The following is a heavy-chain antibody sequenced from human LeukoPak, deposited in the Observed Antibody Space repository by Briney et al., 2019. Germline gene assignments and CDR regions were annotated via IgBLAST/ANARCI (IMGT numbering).Heavy chain of an antibody. CDR3: ASGYYSGWYIPYY. CDR2: IKEDGSEK. Sequence: PGGSLRLSCAASGFTFSTSWMIWVRQAPGKGLEWVASIKEDGSEKYYVDSVKGRFTISRDNAKNSLYLQMNSLRAEDTAVYYCASGYYSGWYIPYYWGQGTLVTVSS. V-gene: IGHV3-7*01. J-gene: IGHJ4*02. D-gene: IGHD6-19*01. CDR1: GFTFSTSW.